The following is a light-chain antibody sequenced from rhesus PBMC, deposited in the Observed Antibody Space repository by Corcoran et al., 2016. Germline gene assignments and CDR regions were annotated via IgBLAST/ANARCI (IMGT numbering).Light chain of an antibody. CDR2: AAS. Sequence: DIQMTQSPSSLSASVGDTVTITCRASQGISSYLNWFQQQPGKAPKLLIYAASSLESGVPSRFSGGGSVTEFTLTISSLQPEDFAAYYCLQHNSYPYRFGQGTKVEIK. CDR1: QGISSY. V-gene: IGKV1-28*01. J-gene: IGKJ2*01. CDR3: LQHNSYPYR.